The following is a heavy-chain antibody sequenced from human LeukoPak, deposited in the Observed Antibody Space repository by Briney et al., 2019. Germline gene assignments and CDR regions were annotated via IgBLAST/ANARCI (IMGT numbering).Heavy chain of an antibody. CDR2: IYSGGST. D-gene: IGHD4-23*01. CDR1: GFIFSNYA. V-gene: IGHV3-53*04. Sequence: GGSLRLSCAASGFIFSNYAMSWVRQAPGKGLEWVSVIYSGGSTYYADSVKGRFTISRHNSKNTLYLQMNSLRAEDTAVYYCARVPLGGGNSIWYFDLWGRGTLVTVSS. CDR3: ARVPLGGGNSIWYFDL. J-gene: IGHJ2*01.